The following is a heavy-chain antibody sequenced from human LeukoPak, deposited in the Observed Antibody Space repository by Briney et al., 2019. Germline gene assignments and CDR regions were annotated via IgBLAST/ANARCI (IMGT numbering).Heavy chain of an antibody. CDR2: IHYDGTNK. D-gene: IGHD1-26*01. CDR3: AKGASYHYDF. V-gene: IGHV3-30*02. CDR1: GFTFSTYG. Sequence: PGGSLRLSCAASGFTFSTYGMHWVRQAPGKGLEWVTSIHYDGTNKYYAEAVKGRFTISRDNSKNTLYLQMNSLRAEDTAVYFCAKGASYHYDFWGQGTLVTVPS. J-gene: IGHJ4*02.